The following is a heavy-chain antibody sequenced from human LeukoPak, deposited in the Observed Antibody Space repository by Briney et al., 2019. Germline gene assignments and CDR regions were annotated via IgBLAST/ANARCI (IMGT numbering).Heavy chain of an antibody. D-gene: IGHD1-26*01. CDR1: GFTFSSYG. CDR3: AIPLWELHAVDY. V-gene: IGHV3-30*02. Sequence: GGSLRLSCAASGFTFSSYGMHWVRQAPGKGLEWVAFIRYDRSNKYYADSVKGRFTISRDNPKNTLYLQMNSLRAEDTAVYYCAIPLWELHAVDYWGQGTMVTVSS. CDR2: IRYDRSNK. J-gene: IGHJ4*02.